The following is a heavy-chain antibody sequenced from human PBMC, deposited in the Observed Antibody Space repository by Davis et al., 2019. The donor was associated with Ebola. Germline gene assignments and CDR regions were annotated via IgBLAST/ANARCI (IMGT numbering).Heavy chain of an antibody. CDR3: ARAQFPTTSDH. CDR2: ISAYNGNT. Sequence: AASVKVSCKASGYTFTNYGISWVRQAPGQGLEWMGWISAYNGNTKYAQKLQGRVTMTTDTSTSTAYMEVGSLRSDDTAVYYCARAQFPTTSDHWGQGTLVTVSS. CDR1: GYTFTNYG. V-gene: IGHV1-18*01. J-gene: IGHJ4*02. D-gene: IGHD1-1*01.